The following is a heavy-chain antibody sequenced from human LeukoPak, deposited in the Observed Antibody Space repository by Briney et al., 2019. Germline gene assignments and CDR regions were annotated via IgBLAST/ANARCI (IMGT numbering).Heavy chain of an antibody. D-gene: IGHD3-22*01. J-gene: IGHJ3*02. CDR2: ISGSGGST. CDR1: GFTFSSYA. Sequence: GGSLRLSCAASGFTFSSYAMSWVRQAPGKGLEWVSAISGSGGSTYYADSVKGRFTISRDNSKNTLYLQMNSLRAEDTAVYYCAKDQAPYDSSGYYYVAHAFDIWGQGTMVTVSS. CDR3: AKDQAPYDSSGYYYVAHAFDI. V-gene: IGHV3-23*01.